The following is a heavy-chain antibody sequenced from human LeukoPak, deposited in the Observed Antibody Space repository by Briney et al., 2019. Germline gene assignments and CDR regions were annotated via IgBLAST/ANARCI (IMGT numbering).Heavy chain of an antibody. CDR3: ARSSGSYYYY. CDR2: ISSSSSYI. D-gene: IGHD1-26*01. V-gene: IGHV3-21*01. J-gene: IGHJ4*02. Sequence: GGSLRLSCAASGFTFSSYSMNWVRQAPGKGLEWVSSISSSSSYIYYADSVKGRFTISRDNAKNSPYLQMNSLRAEDTAVYYCARSSGSYYYYWGQGTLVTVSS. CDR1: GFTFSSYS.